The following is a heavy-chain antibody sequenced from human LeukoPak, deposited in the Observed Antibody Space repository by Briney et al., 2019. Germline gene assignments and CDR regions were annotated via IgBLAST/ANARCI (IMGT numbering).Heavy chain of an antibody. J-gene: IGHJ3*02. V-gene: IGHV3-30*18. CDR2: ISYDGSNK. CDR1: GFTFSSYA. Sequence: PGGSLRLSCAASGFTFSSYAMHWVRQAPGKGLEWVAVISYDGSNKYYADSVKGRFTISRDNSKNTLYLQMNSLRAEDTAVYYCAKVRSGAFDIWGQGTMVTVSS. D-gene: IGHD7-27*01. CDR3: AKVRSGAFDI.